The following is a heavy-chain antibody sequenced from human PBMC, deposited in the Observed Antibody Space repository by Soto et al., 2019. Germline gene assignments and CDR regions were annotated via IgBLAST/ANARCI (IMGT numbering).Heavy chain of an antibody. CDR3: AKAPHVRTKYSSGWYDSPDNYYYYGMDV. CDR2: ISGSGGST. CDR1: GFTFSSYA. J-gene: IGHJ6*02. D-gene: IGHD6-19*01. V-gene: IGHV3-23*01. Sequence: GGSLRLSCAASGFTFSSYAMSWVRQAPGKGLEWVSAISGSGGSTYYADSVKGRFTISRDNSKNTLYLQMNSLRAEDTAVYYCAKAPHVRTKYSSGWYDSPDNYYYYGMDVWGQGTTVTVSS.